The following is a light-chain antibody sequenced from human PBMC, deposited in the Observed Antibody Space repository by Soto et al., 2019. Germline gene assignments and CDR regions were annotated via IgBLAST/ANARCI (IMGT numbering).Light chain of an antibody. CDR1: QSVSSSS. J-gene: IGKJ1*01. CDR3: QQYGTSPTK. CDR2: GAS. V-gene: IGKV3-20*01. Sequence: EIVLTQSPGTLSLSPGERATLSCRASQSVSSSSLAWYQQKPGQAPRFLIYGASTRATGIPDRFSGTGSGTDFTLTISRLEPEDFAVYYCQQYGTSPTKFGQGTKVDIK.